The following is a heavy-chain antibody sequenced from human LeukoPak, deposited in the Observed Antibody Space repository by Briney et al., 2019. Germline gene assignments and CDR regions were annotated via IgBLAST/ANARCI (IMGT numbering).Heavy chain of an antibody. V-gene: IGHV3-7*01. CDR3: ARTQWLELLTPYFDY. Sequence: PGGSXRXSCAASGFTLSSYWMSWVRQAPGKGVXWVANIKQDGSEKYYVDSVKGRFTISRDKAKNSLYMQMNSLSAEDTAVYYCARTQWLELLTPYFDYWGQGTLVTVSS. CDR2: IKQDGSEK. J-gene: IGHJ4*02. CDR1: GFTLSSYW. D-gene: IGHD6-19*01.